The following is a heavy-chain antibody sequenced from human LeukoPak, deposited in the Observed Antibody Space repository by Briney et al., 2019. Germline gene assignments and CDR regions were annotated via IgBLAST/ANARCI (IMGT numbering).Heavy chain of an antibody. D-gene: IGHD1-26*01. V-gene: IGHV3-48*04. CDR1: GFTFTSYT. J-gene: IGHJ4*02. CDR2: ISSSGSAK. Sequence: PGGSLRLSCVDSGFTFTSYTMNWVRQAPGKGLEWVSYISSSGSAKYYADSVKGRFTISRDNAKNSLSLQMNSLRAEDTAVYYCARGSQWDLLGSCDYWGQGTLVTVSS. CDR3: ARGSQWDLLGSCDY.